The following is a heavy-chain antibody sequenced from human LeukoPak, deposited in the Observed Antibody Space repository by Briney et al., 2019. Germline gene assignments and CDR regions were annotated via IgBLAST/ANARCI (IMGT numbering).Heavy chain of an antibody. D-gene: IGHD3-10*01. Sequence: SVKVSCKASGGTFSSYAISWVRQAPGQGLEWMGGIIPIFGTANYAQKFQGRVTITADESTSTAYMELSSVRSEDTAVYYCARSAMVRGGNYYYYYGMDVWGQGTTVTVSS. CDR2: IIPIFGTA. J-gene: IGHJ6*02. CDR3: ARSAMVRGGNYYYYYGMDV. CDR1: GGTFSSYA. V-gene: IGHV1-69*13.